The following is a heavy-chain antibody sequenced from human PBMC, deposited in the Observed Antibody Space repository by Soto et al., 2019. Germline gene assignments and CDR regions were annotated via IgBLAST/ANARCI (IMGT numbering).Heavy chain of an antibody. J-gene: IGHJ4*02. D-gene: IGHD3-10*01. CDR2: ISNNNDAI. CDR3: ASVLGSRRSGSYPSY. V-gene: IGHV3-48*01. Sequence: EVQLVESGGGLVQPGGSLRLSCAATGFSISNCSMNWVRRAPGKGLEWISYISNNNDAIYYADSVKGRFTISRDNAKNSLYLQMHSLRAEDTALYYCASVLGSRRSGSYPSYWGQGTLVTVSS. CDR1: GFSISNCS.